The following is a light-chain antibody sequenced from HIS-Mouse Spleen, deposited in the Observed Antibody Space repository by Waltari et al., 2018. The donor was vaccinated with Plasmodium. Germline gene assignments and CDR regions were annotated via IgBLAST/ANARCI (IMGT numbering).Light chain of an antibody. CDR1: ALPKKY. CDR3: YSTDSSGNHRV. V-gene: IGLV3-10*01. J-gene: IGLJ3*02. CDR2: EDS. Sequence: SYELTQPPSVSVSPGQTARITCSGDALPKKYAYWYQQKSGQAPVLVIYEDSKRPSGIPERLSGSRSGTMATLTISGAQGEDEADYYGYSTDSSGNHRVFGGGTKLTVL.